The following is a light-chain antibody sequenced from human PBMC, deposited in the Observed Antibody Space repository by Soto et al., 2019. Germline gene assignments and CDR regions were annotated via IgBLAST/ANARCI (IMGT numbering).Light chain of an antibody. V-gene: IGKV1-39*01. CDR3: QQSSSTPQT. CDR1: QSISSD. Sequence: DIPMTQSPSSLSASVGDRVTITCRASQSISSDLNWYQQKPGKAPKLLIYAASSLQSGVPSRFSGSGSGTDFTLSITSLQPEDFATYYCQQSSSTPQTFGQGTNVEIK. CDR2: AAS. J-gene: IGKJ1*01.